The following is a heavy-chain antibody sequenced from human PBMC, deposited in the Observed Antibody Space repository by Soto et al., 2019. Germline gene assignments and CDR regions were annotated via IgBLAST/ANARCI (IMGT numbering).Heavy chain of an antibody. CDR1: GCTFSSYS. Sequence: GASVKVSCKASGCTFSSYSISWVRQAPGQGLEWMGGIIPIFGTANYAQKFQGRVTITADESTSTAYMELSSLRSEDTAVYYCARDDRGSYWSYYYYGMDVWGQGTTVTVSS. J-gene: IGHJ6*02. D-gene: IGHD1-26*01. CDR3: ARDDRGSYWSYYYYGMDV. CDR2: IIPIFGTA. V-gene: IGHV1-69*13.